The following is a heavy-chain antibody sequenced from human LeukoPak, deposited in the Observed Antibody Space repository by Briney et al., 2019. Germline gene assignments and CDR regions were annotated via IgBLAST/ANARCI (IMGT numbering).Heavy chain of an antibody. V-gene: IGHV3-30*18. CDR3: AKANLNSGSYLGVDY. CDR1: GFTFGSHG. Sequence: PGGSLRLSCAASGFTFGSHGMHWVRQAPGEGLEWVAVISYDGSNKYYADSVKGRFTISRDNSKNTLYLQMNSLRAEDTALYYCAKANLNSGSYLGVDYWGQGTLVTVSS. CDR2: ISYDGSNK. D-gene: IGHD1-26*01. J-gene: IGHJ4*02.